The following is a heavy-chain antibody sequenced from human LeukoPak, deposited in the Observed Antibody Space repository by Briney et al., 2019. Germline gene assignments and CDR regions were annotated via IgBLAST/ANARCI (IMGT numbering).Heavy chain of an antibody. CDR1: GFTFSTYAM. J-gene: IGHJ4*02. CDR3: SRESGAFCPFGY. D-gene: IGHD1-26*01. V-gene: IGHV4-4*02. CDR2: ISLTGET. Sequence: ESLRLSCAASGFTFSTYAMSWVRQPPGQGLEWIGEISLTGETNYNPSLNGRVTMSLDESRIQLSLDLTSVTAADTAIYYCSRESGAFCPFGYWGQGTLVIVPP.